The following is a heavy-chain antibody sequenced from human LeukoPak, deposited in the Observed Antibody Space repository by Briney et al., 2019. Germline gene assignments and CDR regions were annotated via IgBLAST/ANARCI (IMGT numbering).Heavy chain of an antibody. CDR3: ARVAKERVGGVYYFDY. J-gene: IGHJ4*02. D-gene: IGHD1-1*01. Sequence: GGSLRLSCAASGFTFSDYDMHWLRQATGKGLERVSAIGTGGDTYYTGHVKGRFSISRENAKNSLYLQMNSLRAGDTAVYYCARVAKERVGGVYYFDYWGQGTLVTVSS. CDR2: IGTGGDT. CDR1: GFTFSDYD. V-gene: IGHV3-13*01.